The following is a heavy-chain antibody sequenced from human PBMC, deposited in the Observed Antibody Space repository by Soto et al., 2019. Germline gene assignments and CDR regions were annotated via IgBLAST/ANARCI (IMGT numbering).Heavy chain of an antibody. J-gene: IGHJ4*02. CDR1: GFTFSSYA. D-gene: IGHD2-21*02. Sequence: QVQLVESGGGVVQPGRSLRLSCAASGFTFSSYAMHWVRQAPGKGLEWVAVISYDGSNKYYADSVKGRFTISRDNSNNTLYLQMNRLGAEDTAVYYCARSRIAVAGTRCGGDCYPTYWGQGTLVTVSS. V-gene: IGHV3-30-3*01. CDR3: ARSRIAVAGTRCGGDCYPTY. CDR2: ISYDGSNK.